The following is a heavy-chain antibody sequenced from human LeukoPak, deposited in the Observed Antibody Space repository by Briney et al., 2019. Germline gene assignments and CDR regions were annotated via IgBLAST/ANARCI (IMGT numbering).Heavy chain of an antibody. CDR1: GGSISSYY. D-gene: IGHD6-19*01. CDR3: ARGDTVTGTFDY. J-gene: IGHJ4*02. CDR2: IYTSGTT. V-gene: IGHV4-4*07. Sequence: PSETLSLTCTVSGGSISSYYWSWVRQPAGKAQEWIGRIYTSGTTSYNPSLKSRVTISVDTFKNHFSLKLTSVTAADTAVYYCARGDTVTGTFDYWGQGALVTVSS.